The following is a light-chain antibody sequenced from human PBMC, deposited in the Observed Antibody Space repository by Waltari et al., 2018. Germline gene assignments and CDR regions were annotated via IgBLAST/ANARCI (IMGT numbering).Light chain of an antibody. Sequence: DIQITQSPSSLSASVGDTITITCRASQDIGTSLAWYQQKPGEAPKLLVFVASRLQGGVPSRFSGNGSGTDFSLTIRSLQPEDFATYYCQEFYGSLSRTFGGGTKVDIK. CDR2: VAS. CDR1: QDIGTS. J-gene: IGKJ4*01. CDR3: QEFYGSLSRT. V-gene: IGKV1-NL1*01.